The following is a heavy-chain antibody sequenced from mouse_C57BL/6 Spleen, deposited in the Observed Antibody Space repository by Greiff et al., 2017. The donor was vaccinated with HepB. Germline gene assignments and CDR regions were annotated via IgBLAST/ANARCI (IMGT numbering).Heavy chain of an antibody. Sequence: VQLQQSGAELVRPGSSVKLSCKASGYTFTSYWMDWVKQRPGQGLEWIGNIYPSDSETHYNQKFKDKATLTVDKSSSTAYMQLSSLTSEDSAVYYCARFVDTTVDFDYWGQGTTLTVSS. J-gene: IGHJ2*01. CDR2: IYPSDSET. CDR3: ARFVDTTVDFDY. V-gene: IGHV1-61*01. CDR1: GYTFTSYW. D-gene: IGHD1-1*01.